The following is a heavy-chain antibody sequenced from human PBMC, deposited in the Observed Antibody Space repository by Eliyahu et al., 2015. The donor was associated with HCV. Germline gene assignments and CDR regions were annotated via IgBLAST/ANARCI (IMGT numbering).Heavy chain of an antibody. CDR1: GFSLSSXX. CDR3: ARTYYDFWSGYYGENYHHMDV. J-gene: IGHJ6*02. Sequence: EVQLVESGGGLVQPGGSLRLXCAASGFSLSSXXXTXXRQAPGKGLEWVTYMSSTNNFIYYADSVRGRXSISRDNAKNSLFLQMNSLRADDTAVYYCARTYYDFWSGYYGENYHHMDVWGQGTTVTVSS. V-gene: IGHV3-48*01. CDR2: MSSTNNFI. D-gene: IGHD3-3*01.